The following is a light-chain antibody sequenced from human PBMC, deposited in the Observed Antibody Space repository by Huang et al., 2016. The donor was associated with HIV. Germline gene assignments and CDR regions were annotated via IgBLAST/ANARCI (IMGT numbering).Light chain of an antibody. CDR2: EVS. CDR1: ESLLHSDGRTG. V-gene: IGKV2D-29*02. Sequence: DIVMTQTPLSLSVTPGQPASVSCKSSESLLHSDGRTGLWWYLQKPGQSPQLLIQEVSTLFSGVPDRFSGSWSGTYFTLKISRVEPEDVGIYYCMQTMQLPYTFGQGAKLEIK. J-gene: IGKJ2*01. CDR3: MQTMQLPYT.